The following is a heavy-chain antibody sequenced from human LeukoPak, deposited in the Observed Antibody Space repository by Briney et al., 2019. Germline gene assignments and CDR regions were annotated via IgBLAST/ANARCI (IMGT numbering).Heavy chain of an antibody. CDR2: IIPIFGTA. J-gene: IGHJ4*02. CDR1: GGTFSSYA. D-gene: IGHD3-9*01. V-gene: IGHV1-69*13. CDR3: ARSNYYDILTGYYYYFDY. Sequence: SVKVSCKASGGTFSSYAISWVRQAPGQGLEWMGGIIPIFGTANYAQKFQGRVTITADESTSTAYMELSSLRSEDTAVHYCARSNYYDILTGYYYYFDYWGQGTPVTVSS.